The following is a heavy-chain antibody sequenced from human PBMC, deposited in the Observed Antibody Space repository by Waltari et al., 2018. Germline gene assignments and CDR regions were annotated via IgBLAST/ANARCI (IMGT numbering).Heavy chain of an antibody. Sequence: QLQLQESGPGLVKPSEPLSLTCTVPGGSLSSSNYYLGWIRQPPGKGLEWIGSIHYSGSSYYNPSLKSRVIISVDTSKNQFSLRLTSVTAADTAVYYCARHSAYSSGWPIDYWGQGSLVTVSS. D-gene: IGHD6-19*01. V-gene: IGHV4-39*07. CDR1: GGSLSSSNYY. CDR3: ARHSAYSSGWPIDY. CDR2: IHYSGSS. J-gene: IGHJ4*02.